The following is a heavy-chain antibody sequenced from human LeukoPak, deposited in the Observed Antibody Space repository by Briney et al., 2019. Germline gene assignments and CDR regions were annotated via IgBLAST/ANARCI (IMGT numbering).Heavy chain of an antibody. V-gene: IGHV4-38-2*02. J-gene: IGHJ4*02. CDR1: GYSISSGYY. CDR3: AGIVVVTTFDY. Sequence: SETLSLTCTVSGYSISSGYYWGWIRQPPGKGLEWIGSIYYSGNTYYNPSLKSRVTISVDTSKNQFSLKLSSVTAADTAVYYCAGIVVVTTFDYWGQGTLVTVSS. CDR2: IYYSGNT. D-gene: IGHD3-22*01.